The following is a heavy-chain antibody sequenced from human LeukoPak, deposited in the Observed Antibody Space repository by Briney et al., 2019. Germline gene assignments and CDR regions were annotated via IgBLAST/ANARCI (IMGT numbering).Heavy chain of an antibody. CDR1: GFTFSSYG. CDR3: AKDLGSGDAFDI. J-gene: IGHJ3*02. CDR2: ISYDGSNK. V-gene: IGHV3-30*18. Sequence: PGGSLRLSCAASGFTFSSYGMHWVRQAPGKGREWVAVISYDGSNKYYADSVKGRFTISRDNSKNTLYLQMNSLRAEDTAVYYCAKDLGSGDAFDIWGQGTMVTVSS. D-gene: IGHD2-15*01.